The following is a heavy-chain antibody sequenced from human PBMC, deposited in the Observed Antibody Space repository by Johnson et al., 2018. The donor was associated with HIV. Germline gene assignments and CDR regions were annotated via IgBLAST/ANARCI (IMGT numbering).Heavy chain of an antibody. J-gene: IGHJ3*02. CDR2: ISSDGLST. CDR3: AREARIVVVEPSDAFDI. Sequence: EVQLVESGGGLVQPGGSLRLSCPASGFTFSNYWMHWVRQVPGKGLGWVPPISSDGLSTTYAAPLKGRFTIPRDNAKNTLYLQMNSLRAEDTAVYYCAREARIVVVEPSDAFDIWGQGTMVTVSS. CDR1: GFTFSNYW. D-gene: IGHD3-22*01. V-gene: IGHV3-74*01.